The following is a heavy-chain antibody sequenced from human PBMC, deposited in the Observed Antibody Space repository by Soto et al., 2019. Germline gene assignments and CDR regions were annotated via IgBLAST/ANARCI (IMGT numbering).Heavy chain of an antibody. D-gene: IGHD6-6*01. Sequence: PSETLSLTCAVSGGSISSGGYSWSWIRQPPGKGLEWIGYIYHSGSTYYNPSLKSRVTISVDRSKNQFSLKLSSVTAEDTAVYYCARDRGSSSGHGMDVWGPGTTVTVSS. V-gene: IGHV4-30-2*01. J-gene: IGHJ6*02. CDR3: ARDRGSSSGHGMDV. CDR2: IYHSGST. CDR1: GGSISSGGYS.